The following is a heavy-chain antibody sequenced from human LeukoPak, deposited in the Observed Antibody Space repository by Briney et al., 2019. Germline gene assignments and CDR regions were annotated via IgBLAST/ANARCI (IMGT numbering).Heavy chain of an antibody. J-gene: IGHJ3*02. CDR1: GGSISSSSYY. Sequence: SETLSLTCTVSGGSISSSSYYWSWIRQPAGKGLEWIGRIYTSGSTNYNPSLKSRVTMSVDTSKNQFSLKLSSVTAADTAVYYCARDRRYNWNAHDAFDIWGQGTMVTVSS. CDR3: ARDRRYNWNAHDAFDI. CDR2: IYTSGST. D-gene: IGHD1-20*01. V-gene: IGHV4-61*02.